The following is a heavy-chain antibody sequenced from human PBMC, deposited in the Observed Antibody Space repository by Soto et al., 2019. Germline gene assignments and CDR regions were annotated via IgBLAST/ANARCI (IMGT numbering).Heavy chain of an antibody. V-gene: IGHV4-59*01. CDR3: ARDRFNYRYYYGMDV. CDR1: GGSISSYY. D-gene: IGHD4-4*01. J-gene: IGHJ6*02. CDR2: IYYSGST. Sequence: PSETLSLTCTVSGGSISSYYWSWIRQPPGKGLEWIGYIYYSGSTNYNPSLKSRVTISVDTSKNQFSLKLSSVTAADTAVYYCARDRFNYRYYYGMDVWGQGTTVTVS.